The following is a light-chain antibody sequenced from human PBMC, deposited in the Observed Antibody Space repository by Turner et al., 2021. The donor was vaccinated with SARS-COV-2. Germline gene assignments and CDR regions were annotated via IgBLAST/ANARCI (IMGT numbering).Light chain of an antibody. J-gene: IGKJ1*01. Sequence: DIVLTQSPATLSLSPGERATLSCRASQSISSVLAWYQQKPGQAPRLLIYDASSKAAGIPSRFSGSVSGTDFNLTISSLEPEDFAVYYCQQRANSGTFGQGTKVEVK. CDR2: DAS. V-gene: IGKV3-11*01. CDR3: QQRANSGT. CDR1: QSISSV.